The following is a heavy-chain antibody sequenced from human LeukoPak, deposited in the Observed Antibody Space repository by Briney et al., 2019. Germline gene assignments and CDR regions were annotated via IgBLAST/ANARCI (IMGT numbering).Heavy chain of an antibody. CDR3: ARLGAIGSGYDYDYFDY. D-gene: IGHD5-12*01. CDR1: GYTFLNYW. CDR2: IYHGDSDT. Sequence: GESLKISCKCSGYTFLNYWIGWVRHMPGKGLQWLGIIYHGDSDTKYSPSFQGQVTLSADKSLSTAYLQWSSLKASDTAMYYCARLGAIGSGYDYDYFDYWGQGTLVTVSS. V-gene: IGHV5-51*01. J-gene: IGHJ4*02.